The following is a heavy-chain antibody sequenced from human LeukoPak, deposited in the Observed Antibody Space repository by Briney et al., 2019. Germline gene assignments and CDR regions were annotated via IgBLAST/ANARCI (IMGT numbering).Heavy chain of an antibody. Sequence: GGSLRLSCVASGLTFSSNSMSWVRQPPGMGLEWVSGISVSGITVYADSVKGRLTISRDNSKNTLYLQMNNLRAEDTALYYCAKGFSVRGRFDPWGEGTQVTVSS. J-gene: IGHJ5*02. CDR3: AKGFSVRGRFDP. D-gene: IGHD2-15*01. CDR2: ISVSGIT. V-gene: IGHV3-23*01. CDR1: GLTFSSNS.